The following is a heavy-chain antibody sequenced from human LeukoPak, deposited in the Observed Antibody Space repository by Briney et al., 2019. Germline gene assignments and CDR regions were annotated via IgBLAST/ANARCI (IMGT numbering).Heavy chain of an antibody. D-gene: IGHD2/OR15-2a*01. CDR2: IYYSGST. V-gene: IGHV4-39*01. CDR1: GGSISSNSYY. CDR3: ARTTFYGDYVDY. J-gene: IGHJ4*02. Sequence: NPSETLSLTCTVSGGSISSNSYYWGWIRQPPGKGLEWIGSIYYSGSTYYNPSLKSRVTISVDTSKNQFSLKLSSVTAADTAVYYCARTTFYGDYVDYWGQGTLVTVSS.